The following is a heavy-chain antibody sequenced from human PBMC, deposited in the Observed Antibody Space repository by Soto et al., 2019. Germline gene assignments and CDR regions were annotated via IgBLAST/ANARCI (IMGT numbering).Heavy chain of an antibody. J-gene: IGHJ4*02. Sequence: PSETLSLTCTVSGGSISSTNYYWGWIRQPPGKGLEWIGSIHYSGSTYYNPSLKSRVTISVDTSKNQFSLNLGSVSAADTAVYYCARYRAASGTYYFDNWGLGTLVTVSS. CDR1: GGSISSTNYY. D-gene: IGHD3-3*01. CDR2: IHYSGST. CDR3: ARYRAASGTYYFDN. V-gene: IGHV4-39*07.